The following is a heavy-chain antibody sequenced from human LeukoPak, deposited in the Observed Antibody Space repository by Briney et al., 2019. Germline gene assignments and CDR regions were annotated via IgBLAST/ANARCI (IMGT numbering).Heavy chain of an antibody. J-gene: IGHJ4*02. CDR2: IYSGGST. Sequence: GGSLRLSCAASGFTVSSNYMSWVRQAPGKGLEWVSVIYSGGSTYYADSVKGRFTISRDNSKNTLYLQVNSLRAEDTAVYYCAKAITMVRGVIYWGQGTLVTVSS. V-gene: IGHV3-53*01. CDR3: AKAITMVRGVIY. D-gene: IGHD3-10*01. CDR1: GFTVSSNY.